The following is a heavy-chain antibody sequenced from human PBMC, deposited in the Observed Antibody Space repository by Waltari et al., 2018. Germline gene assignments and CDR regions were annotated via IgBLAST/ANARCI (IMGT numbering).Heavy chain of an antibody. Sequence: QVQLVQSGAEVKKPGASVKVSCKASGYTFTGYYMHWVRQAPGQGLEWMGWFNPNSGGTNDAQKFQGRVTMTRETSISTAYMELSRLRSDDTAVYYCARLIAVAGTDYWGQGTLVTVSS. CDR2: FNPNSGGT. V-gene: IGHV1-2*02. CDR1: GYTFTGYY. CDR3: ARLIAVAGTDY. D-gene: IGHD6-19*01. J-gene: IGHJ4*02.